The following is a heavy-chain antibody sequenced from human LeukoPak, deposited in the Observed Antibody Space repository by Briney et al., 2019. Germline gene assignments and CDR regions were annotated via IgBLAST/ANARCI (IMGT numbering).Heavy chain of an antibody. V-gene: IGHV3-21*01. CDR2: ISSSSSYI. CDR1: GFTFSSYS. D-gene: IGHD5-12*01. Sequence: GGSLRLSCAASGFTFSSYSMNWVRQAPGKGLEWVSSISSSSSYIYYADSVKGRFTISRDNAKNSLYLQMNSLRAEDTAVYYFARGYSGYDSPLDYWGQGPLVTVPS. J-gene: IGHJ4*02. CDR3: ARGYSGYDSPLDY.